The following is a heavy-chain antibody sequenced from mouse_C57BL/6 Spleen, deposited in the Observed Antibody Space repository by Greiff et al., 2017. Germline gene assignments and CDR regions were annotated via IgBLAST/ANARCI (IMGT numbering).Heavy chain of an antibody. J-gene: IGHJ2*01. CDR1: GFTFSSYA. V-gene: IGHV5-4*01. CDR2: ISDGGSYT. D-gene: IGHD2-2*01. CDR3: ARDMGMVTTSYFDY. Sequence: EVKLVESGGGLVKPGGSLKLSCAASGFTFSSYAMSWVRQTPEKRLEWVATISDGGSYTYYPANVKGRFTITSDNAKNNLYLQMSHLKSEDTAMYYCARDMGMVTTSYFDYWGQGTTLTVAS.